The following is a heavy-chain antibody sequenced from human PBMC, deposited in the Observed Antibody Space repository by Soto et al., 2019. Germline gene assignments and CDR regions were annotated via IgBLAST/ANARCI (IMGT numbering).Heavy chain of an antibody. J-gene: IGHJ4*02. V-gene: IGHV4-39*01. D-gene: IGHD1-20*01. CDR3: APSQKGYNWNYFDH. CDR2: VFYTGFT. Sequence: NPSETLSLTCAVSGASISGSYYYWAWLRQSPGKGPEGIGSVFYTGFTSYNPSLESRVSVSVDTSKSQFSLKLSAVTAADTAVYYCAPSQKGYNWNYFDHWGQGALVTVSS. CDR1: GASISGSYYY.